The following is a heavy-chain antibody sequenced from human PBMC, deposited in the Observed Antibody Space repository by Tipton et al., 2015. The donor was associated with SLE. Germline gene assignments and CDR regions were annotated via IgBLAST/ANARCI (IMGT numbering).Heavy chain of an antibody. CDR1: GFTFSTYW. J-gene: IGHJ4*02. V-gene: IGHV3-74*01. CDR3: ARHSQGHIVVGDFDS. Sequence: SLRLSCAASGFTFSTYWMHWVRQAPGKGLVWVSRIHTDGSSTNYADSVKGRFTISRDNAQNSLYLQMNSLRAEDTAVFYCARHSQGHIVVGDFDSWGQGTLVTVSS. CDR2: IHTDGSST. D-gene: IGHD2-2*01.